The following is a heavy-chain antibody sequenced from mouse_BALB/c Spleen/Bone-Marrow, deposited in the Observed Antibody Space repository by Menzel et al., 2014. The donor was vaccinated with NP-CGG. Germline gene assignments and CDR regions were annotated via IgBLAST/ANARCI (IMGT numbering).Heavy chain of an antibody. D-gene: IGHD1-1*01. V-gene: IGHV5-17*02. CDR1: GFTFSSFG. J-gene: IGHJ2*01. CDR3: AREATVVAKDYFDY. Sequence: EVMLVESGGGLVQPGGSRKLSCAASGFTFSSFGMHWVRQAPEKGLEWAAYISSGSSTIYYADTVKGRFTISRDNPKNTLFLQMTSLRSEDTAMYYCAREATVVAKDYFDYWGQGTTLTVSS. CDR2: ISSGSSTI.